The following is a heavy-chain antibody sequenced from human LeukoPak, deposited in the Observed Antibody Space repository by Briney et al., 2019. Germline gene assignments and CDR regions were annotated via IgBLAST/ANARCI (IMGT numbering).Heavy chain of an antibody. V-gene: IGHV1-69*02. D-gene: IGHD6-13*01. J-gene: IGHJ4*02. CDR2: IIPILGIA. CDR3: ARVVRYSSSWEDY. Sequence: RASVKVSCKASGGTFSSYTISWVRQAPGQGLEWMGRIIPILGIANYAQKFQGRVTITADKSTNTAYMELSSLRSEDTAVYYCARVVRYSSSWEDYWGQGTLVTVSS. CDR1: GGTFSSYT.